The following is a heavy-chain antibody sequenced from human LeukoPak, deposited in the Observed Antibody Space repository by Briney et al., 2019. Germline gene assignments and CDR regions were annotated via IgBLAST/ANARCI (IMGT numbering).Heavy chain of an antibody. CDR1: GGTFSSYA. J-gene: IGHJ4*02. CDR3: ARDSGVYVAFDY. Sequence: SVKVSCKASGGTFSSYAISWVRQAPGQGLEWMGGIIPIFGTANYAQKFQGRVTMTRDTSTSTVYMELSSLRSEDTAVYYCARDSGVYVAFDYWGQGTLVTVSS. CDR2: IIPIFGTA. D-gene: IGHD2-8*01. V-gene: IGHV1-69*05.